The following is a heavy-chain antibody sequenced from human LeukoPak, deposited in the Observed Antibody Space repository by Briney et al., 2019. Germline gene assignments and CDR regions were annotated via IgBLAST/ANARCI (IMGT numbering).Heavy chain of an antibody. D-gene: IGHD3-16*01. CDR2: LSDTDDSA. V-gene: IGHV3-23*01. CDR3: TKGRGDLGSLRRSFDY. J-gene: IGHJ4*02. CDR1: GFTFDSYT. Sequence: GGSLRLSCATSGFTFDSYTMTWVRQAPGKGLEWASGLSDTDDSAYYAESVKGRFTISRVSSKNTLYLQMDSLRAEDTAIYYCTKGRGDLGSLRRSFDYWGQGTLVTVSS.